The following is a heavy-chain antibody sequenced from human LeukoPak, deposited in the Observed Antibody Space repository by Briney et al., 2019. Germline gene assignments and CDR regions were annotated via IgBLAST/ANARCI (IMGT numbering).Heavy chain of an antibody. CDR2: ISYDGSNK. V-gene: IGHV3-30-3*01. Sequence: PGGSLRLSCAASGFTFSSYAMHWVRQAPGKGLEWVAVISYDGSNKYYADSVKGRFTISRDNSNNTLYLQMNSLSAEDTAVYYCARGQDYFDNWGQGALVTVSS. J-gene: IGHJ4*02. CDR1: GFTFSSYA. CDR3: ARGQDYFDN.